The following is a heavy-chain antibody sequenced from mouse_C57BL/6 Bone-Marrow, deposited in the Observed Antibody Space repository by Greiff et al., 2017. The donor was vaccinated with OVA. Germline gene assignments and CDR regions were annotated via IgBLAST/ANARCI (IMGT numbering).Heavy chain of an antibody. CDR3: ARELGRYFDY. V-gene: IGHV1-82*01. CDR2: IYPGDGDT. Sequence: VQLQESGPELVKPGASVKISCKASGYAFSSSWMNWVKQRPGKGLEWIGRIYPGDGDTNYNGKFKGKATLTADKSSSTAYMQLSSLTSEDSAVYFCARELGRYFDYWSQGTTLTVSS. D-gene: IGHD4-1*01. J-gene: IGHJ2*01. CDR1: GYAFSSSW.